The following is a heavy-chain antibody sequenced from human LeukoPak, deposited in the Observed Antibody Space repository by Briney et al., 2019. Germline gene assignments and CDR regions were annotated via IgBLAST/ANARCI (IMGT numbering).Heavy chain of an antibody. Sequence: ASVKVSCKASGYTFTSYGISWVRQAPGQGLEWMGWISAYNGNTNYAQKLQGRVTMTTDTSTSTAYMELRSLRSDDTAVYYCARVTNSGSYSGNLAEYWGQGTLVTVSS. J-gene: IGHJ4*02. CDR1: GYTFTSYG. CDR3: ARVTNSGSYSGNLAEY. V-gene: IGHV1-18*01. CDR2: ISAYNGNT. D-gene: IGHD1-26*01.